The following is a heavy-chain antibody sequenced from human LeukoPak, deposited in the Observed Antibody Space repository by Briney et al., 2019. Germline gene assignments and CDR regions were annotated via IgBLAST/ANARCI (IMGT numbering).Heavy chain of an antibody. Sequence: ASVKVSCKASGYTFTGYYMHWVRQAPGQGLEWMGWINPNSGGTNYAQKFQGRVTMTRDTSISTAYMELSRLRSDDTAVYYCARDHFPGSSGWYSLLVWGQGTLVTVSS. CDR3: ARDHFPGSSGWYSLLV. J-gene: IGHJ4*02. D-gene: IGHD6-19*01. CDR1: GYTFTGYY. CDR2: INPNSGGT. V-gene: IGHV1-2*02.